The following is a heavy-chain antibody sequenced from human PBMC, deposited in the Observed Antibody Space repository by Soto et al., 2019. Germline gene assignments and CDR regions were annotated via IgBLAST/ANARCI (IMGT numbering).Heavy chain of an antibody. V-gene: IGHV4-59*01. CDR3: ARDGVEMYGMDV. D-gene: IGHD2-21*01. J-gene: IGHJ6*02. Sequence: QVQLQESGPGLVKPSETLSLTCTVSGGSISSYYWSWIRQPPGKGLEWIGYIYYSGSTNYNPSLKSRVTISVDTSKNQFSLKLSSVTAADTAVYYCARDGVEMYGMDVWGQGTTVTVSS. CDR1: GGSISSYY. CDR2: IYYSGST.